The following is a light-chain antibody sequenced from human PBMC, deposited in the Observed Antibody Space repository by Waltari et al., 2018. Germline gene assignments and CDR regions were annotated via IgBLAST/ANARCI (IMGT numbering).Light chain of an antibody. J-gene: IGLJ1*01. CDR2: DVS. CDR3: SSYAGTNNPYV. V-gene: IGLV2-8*01. Sequence: QSALTQPPSASGSPGQSVTISCTGTSSDVGVYNYVSWYQQPPGKAPKLMIYDVSKRPAGVPVRFSGSKSGDTASLTVSGLQAEDEADYYCSSYAGTNNPYVFGTGTKVTVL. CDR1: SSDVGVYNY.